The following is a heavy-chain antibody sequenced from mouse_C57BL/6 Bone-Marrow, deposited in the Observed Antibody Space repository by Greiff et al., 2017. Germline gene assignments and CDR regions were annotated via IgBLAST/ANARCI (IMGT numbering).Heavy chain of an antibody. V-gene: IGHV1-31*01. CDR1: GYSFTGYY. CDR3: AKEWNNYDGTGFDY. Sequence: EVQLQQSGPELVKPGASVKISCKASGYSFTGYYMHWVKQSHGNILDWIGYIYPYNGVSSYNQKFKGKATLTVDKSSSTAYMELRSLTSEDSAVYYCAKEWNNYDGTGFDYWGQGTTLTVSS. CDR2: IYPYNGVS. D-gene: IGHD2-12*01. J-gene: IGHJ2*01.